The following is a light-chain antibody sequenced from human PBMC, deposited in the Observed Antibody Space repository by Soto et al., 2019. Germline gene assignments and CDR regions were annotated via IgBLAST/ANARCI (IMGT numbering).Light chain of an antibody. CDR3: GTWDSSLSAVV. V-gene: IGLV1-51*01. J-gene: IGLJ2*01. CDR1: TSNIGYNF. Sequence: QSVLTQPPSLSAAPGQKVTISCSGSTSNIGYNFVSWYQQLPGTAPKLLIYDNDRRPSGIPDRFSASKSGTSATLDITGLPTGDEADYYCGTWDSSLSAVVFGAGTKLTVL. CDR2: DND.